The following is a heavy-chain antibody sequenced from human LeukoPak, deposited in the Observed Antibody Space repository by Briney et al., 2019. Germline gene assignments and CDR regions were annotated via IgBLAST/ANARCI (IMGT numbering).Heavy chain of an antibody. V-gene: IGHV3-66*01. CDR1: GFRVGSNT. D-gene: IGHD3-22*01. J-gene: IGHJ4*02. CDR2: VYSGGRA. Sequence: VCSLSLSCAASGFRVGSNTMSWVRQAPGKGLKRVSIVYSGGRATYADSVTGRFTISRYKAKNTLYLQMNSLRTEDTAVYYCARGGSYFDISGYFFYWGQGTLVTVAS. CDR3: ARGGSYFDISGYFFY.